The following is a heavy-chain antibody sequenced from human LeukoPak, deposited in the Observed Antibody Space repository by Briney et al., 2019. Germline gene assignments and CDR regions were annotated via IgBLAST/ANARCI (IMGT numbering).Heavy chain of an antibody. J-gene: IGHJ3*02. D-gene: IGHD3-10*01. CDR3: ARRITMVRGPTWAFDT. CDR2: IYSGGST. V-gene: IGHV3-53*01. Sequence: GGSLRLSCAASGFTVSSNYMSWVRQAPGKGLEWVSVIYSGGSTYYADSVKGRFTISRDNSKNTLYLQMNSLRAEDTAVYYCARRITMVRGPTWAFDTWGQGTMVTVSS. CDR1: GFTVSSNY.